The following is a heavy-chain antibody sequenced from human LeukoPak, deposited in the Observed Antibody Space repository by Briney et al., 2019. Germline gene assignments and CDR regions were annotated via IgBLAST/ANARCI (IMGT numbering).Heavy chain of an antibody. J-gene: IGHJ6*03. V-gene: IGHV3-30*04. CDR2: ISYDGSNK. Sequence: PGRSLRLSCAASGFTFSSYAMHWVRQAPGKGLEWVAVISYDGSNKYYADSVKGRFTISRDNSKNTLYLQMNSLRAEDTAVCYCARSTGTRRPGYMDVWGKGTTVTVSS. D-gene: IGHD1-1*01. CDR1: GFTFSSYA. CDR3: ARSTGTRRPGYMDV.